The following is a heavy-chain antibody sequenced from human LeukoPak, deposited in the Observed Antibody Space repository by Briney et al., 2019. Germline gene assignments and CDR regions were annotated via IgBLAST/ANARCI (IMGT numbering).Heavy chain of an antibody. J-gene: IGHJ2*01. CDR2: IYYSGST. CDR1: GGSISSGSYY. CDR3: ARHNWDINWYFDL. D-gene: IGHD1-20*01. Sequence: SETLSLTCTVSGGSISSGSYYWSWIRQPPGKGLEWIGYIYYSGSTNYNPSLKSRVTISVDTSKNQFSLKLSSVTAADTAVYYCARHNWDINWYFDLWGRGTLVTVSS. V-gene: IGHV4-61*01.